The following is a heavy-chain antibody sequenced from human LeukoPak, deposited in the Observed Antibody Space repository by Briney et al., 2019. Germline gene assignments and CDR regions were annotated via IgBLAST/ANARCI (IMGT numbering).Heavy chain of an antibody. Sequence: GGSLRLSCAASGFTVSSNYMSWVRQAPGKGLEWVSVIYSGGSTYYADSVKGRFTISRDNSKNTLYLQMNSLRAEDTAVYYCARDSVSSVYYYYGMDVWGQGTTVTVSS. CDR2: IYSGGST. J-gene: IGHJ6*02. CDR1: GFTVSSNY. CDR3: ARDSVSSVYYYYGMDV. V-gene: IGHV3-66*01.